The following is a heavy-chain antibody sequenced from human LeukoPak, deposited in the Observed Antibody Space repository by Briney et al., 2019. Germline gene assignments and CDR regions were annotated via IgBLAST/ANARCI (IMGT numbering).Heavy chain of an antibody. Sequence: SETESLTCTVSGGSISSSSYYWSWIRQPPGKGLEWIGTIYYSGSTYYNPSLKSRVTISVDTSKNQFSLKLSSVTAADTAVYYCAGNLRVGGGQGTLATVSS. CDR1: GGSISSSSYY. CDR2: IYYSGST. D-gene: IGHD3-10*01. V-gene: IGHV4-39*01. J-gene: IGHJ4*02. CDR3: AGNLRVG.